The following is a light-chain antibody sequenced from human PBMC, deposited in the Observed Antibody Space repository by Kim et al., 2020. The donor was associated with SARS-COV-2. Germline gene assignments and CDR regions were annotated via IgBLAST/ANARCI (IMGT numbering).Light chain of an antibody. Sequence: QPVLTQPPSASGTPGQRVTISCSGSRSNVGTYNVYWYQLLPGTAPRLLIYRNNQRPSGVPDRFSGSKSGTSASLAISGLRSEDESDYYCATWDDSLSVVVFGGGTQLTVL. J-gene: IGLJ2*01. V-gene: IGLV1-47*01. CDR2: RNN. CDR1: RSNVGTYN. CDR3: ATWDDSLSVVV.